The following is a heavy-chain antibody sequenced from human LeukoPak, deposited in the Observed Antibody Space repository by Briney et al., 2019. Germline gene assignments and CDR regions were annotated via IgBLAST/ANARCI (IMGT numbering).Heavy chain of an antibody. J-gene: IGHJ3*01. CDR1: GGSISSYY. Sequence: ETLSLTCTVSGGSISSYYWSWIRQPPGKGLEWVSVVTESGDNAYYADSVKGRFTNFRDNSKDTLSLQMNSLRAEDTAVYYCAKGKWGLTINNFDVWGQGTMVTVSS. V-gene: IGHV3-23*01. CDR2: VTESGDNA. D-gene: IGHD4/OR15-4a*01. CDR3: AKGKWGLTINNFDV.